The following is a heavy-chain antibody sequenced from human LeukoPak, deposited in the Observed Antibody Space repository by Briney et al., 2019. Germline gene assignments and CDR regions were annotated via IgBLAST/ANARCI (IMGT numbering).Heavy chain of an antibody. D-gene: IGHD4-23*01. J-gene: IGHJ4*02. CDR2: ISAYNGNT. CDR1: GYTFTSYG. CDR3: ARARTGYGGNSDNFDY. Sequence: GASVKVSCKASGYTFTSYGISWVRQAPGQGLEWMGWISAYNGNTNYAQKLQGRVTMTTDTSTSTAYMELSSLRSEDTAVYYCARARTGYGGNSDNFDYWGQGTLVTVSS. V-gene: IGHV1-18*01.